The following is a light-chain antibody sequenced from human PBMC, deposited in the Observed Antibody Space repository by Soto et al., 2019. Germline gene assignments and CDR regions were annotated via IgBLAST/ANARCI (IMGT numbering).Light chain of an antibody. CDR2: GAS. J-gene: IGKJ4*02. CDR3: QQRNNWPLT. Sequence: EIVLTQSPGTLSLSPGERATLSCRASQSFSSSYLAWYQQKPGQAPRLLIYGASSRATGIPDRFSGSGSGTDFTLTISSLEPEDFAVYYCQQRNNWPLTFGGGTKVDIK. V-gene: IGKV3D-20*02. CDR1: QSFSSSY.